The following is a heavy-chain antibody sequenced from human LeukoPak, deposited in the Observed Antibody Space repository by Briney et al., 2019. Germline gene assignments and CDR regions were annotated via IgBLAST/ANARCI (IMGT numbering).Heavy chain of an antibody. CDR2: ISGYNGNT. CDR3: ARDLGPYTGSYYSYYHYMDV. V-gene: IGHV1-18*01. CDR1: GYNFATSG. Sequence: ASVKVSCKAYGYNFATSGIGWVRQAPGQGLEWLGWISGYNGNTKSAPKLQGRVTMTTDTSTDTAYLELGSLRVDDTAIYYRARDLGPYTGSYYSYYHYMDVWGEGTSVTVSS. J-gene: IGHJ6*03. D-gene: IGHD1-26*01.